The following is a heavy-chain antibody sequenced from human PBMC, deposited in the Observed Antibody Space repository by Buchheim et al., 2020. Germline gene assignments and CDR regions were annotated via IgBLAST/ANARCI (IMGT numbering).Heavy chain of an antibody. J-gene: IGHJ4*02. CDR3: ARGSTFTIFGVVRFEGWSY. CDR2: INHSGST. V-gene: IGHV4-34*01. D-gene: IGHD3-3*01. CDR1: GGSFSGYY. Sequence: QVQLQQWGAGLLKPSETLSLTCAVYGGSFSGYYWSWIRQPPGKGLEWIGEINHSGSTNYNPSLKSRVTISVDPSKNQFSLKLSSVTAADTAVYYCARGSTFTIFGVVRFEGWSYWGQGTL.